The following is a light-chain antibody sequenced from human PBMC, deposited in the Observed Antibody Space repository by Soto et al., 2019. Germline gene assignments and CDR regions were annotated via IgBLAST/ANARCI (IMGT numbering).Light chain of an antibody. CDR1: QSLLRGNGYNY. CDR2: LGS. V-gene: IGKV2-28*01. J-gene: IGKJ1*01. Sequence: DIVMTQSPLSLPVTPGEPASISCRSSQSLLRGNGYNYLDWYLQKPGQSPQLLIYLGSHRASGVPDRFSGRGSDTEYTLKISRVEAEDVGVYYCMQSQQSPPTFGQGTKMEI. CDR3: MQSQQSPPT.